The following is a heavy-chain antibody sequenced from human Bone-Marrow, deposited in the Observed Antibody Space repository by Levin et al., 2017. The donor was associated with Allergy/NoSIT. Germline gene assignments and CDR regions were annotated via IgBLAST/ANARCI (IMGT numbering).Heavy chain of an antibody. CDR1: AFTFSIYS. Sequence: PGGSLRLSCTASAFTFSIYSMHWVRQAPGKGLEWVAVISKDGSNKDYVDSVKGRFTISRDNSKNTLYLQMNTLRAEDTAVYYCAREFGLLMATAFDYWGQGTRVTVSS. CDR2: ISKDGSNK. V-gene: IGHV3-30-3*01. D-gene: IGHD5-24*01. CDR3: AREFGLLMATAFDY. J-gene: IGHJ4*02.